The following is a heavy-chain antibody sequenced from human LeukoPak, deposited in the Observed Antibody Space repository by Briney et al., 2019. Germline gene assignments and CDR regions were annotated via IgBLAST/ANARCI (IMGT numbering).Heavy chain of an antibody. CDR1: GGSISSYY. Sequence: SETLSLTCTVSGGSISSYYWSWIRQPPGKGLEWIGYIYYSGSTKYNPSLKSRVTISVDTSKNQFSLKLSSVTAAGTAVYYCARSGGYSSGWLVWGQGILVAVSS. CDR2: IYYSGST. V-gene: IGHV4-59*01. CDR3: ARSGGYSSGWLV. J-gene: IGHJ4*02. D-gene: IGHD6-19*01.